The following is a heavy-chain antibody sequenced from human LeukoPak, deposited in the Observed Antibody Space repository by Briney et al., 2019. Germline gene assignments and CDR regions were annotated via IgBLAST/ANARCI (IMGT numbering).Heavy chain of an antibody. J-gene: IGHJ5*02. CDR1: GFTFSDYY. Sequence: GGSLRLSCAASGFTFSDYYMSWIRQAPGKGLEWVSYISSSGSTIYYADSVKGRFTIARDKAKNSLYLHMNSLRAEDTAVYYCARSGSYSGLNWFDPWGQGTLVTVSS. D-gene: IGHD1-26*01. CDR2: ISSSGSTI. V-gene: IGHV3-11*01. CDR3: ARSGSYSGLNWFDP.